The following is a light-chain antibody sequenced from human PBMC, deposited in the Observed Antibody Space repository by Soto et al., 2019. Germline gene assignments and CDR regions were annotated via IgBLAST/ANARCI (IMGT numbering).Light chain of an antibody. CDR2: EVS. CDR1: SSDVGGYNY. V-gene: IGLV2-14*01. CDR3: SSFTGSRAYV. J-gene: IGLJ1*01. Sequence: QSALTQPASVSGSPGQSITISCTGTSSDVGGYNYVSWYQQQSGKAPKLMIHEVSNRPSGVSNRFSGSKSGNTASLTISGLQAEDEADYYCSSFTGSRAYVFGTGT.